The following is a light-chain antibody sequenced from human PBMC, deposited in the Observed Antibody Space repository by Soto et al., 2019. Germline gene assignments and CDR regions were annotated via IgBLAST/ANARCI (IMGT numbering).Light chain of an antibody. J-gene: IGKJ1*01. Sequence: DIQMTQSPCSLSASVGDRVTITCRASQGISNYLAWYQQKPGKVPKLLIYAASTLQSGVPTRFSGSGSGTDFILTISSLQPEDVATYFCQKYNSARWTFGQGTKVEIK. CDR3: QKYNSARWT. CDR1: QGISNY. CDR2: AAS. V-gene: IGKV1-27*01.